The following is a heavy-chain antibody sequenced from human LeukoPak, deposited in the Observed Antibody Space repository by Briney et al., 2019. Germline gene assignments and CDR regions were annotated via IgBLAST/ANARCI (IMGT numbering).Heavy chain of an antibody. CDR3: ARGDGAVAGPDY. J-gene: IGHJ4*02. CDR2: ISSSSSYI. Sequence: PGGSLRLSCAASGFTFSSYSMNWVRQAPGKGLEWVSSISSSSSYIYYADSVKGRFTISRDNAKNSLYLQMNSLRAEDTAVYYCARGDGAVAGPDYWGQGTLVTVSS. CDR1: GFTFSSYS. V-gene: IGHV3-21*01. D-gene: IGHD6-19*01.